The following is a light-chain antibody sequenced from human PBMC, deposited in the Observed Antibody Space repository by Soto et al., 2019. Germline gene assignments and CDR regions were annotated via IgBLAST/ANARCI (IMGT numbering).Light chain of an antibody. Sequence: QLVLTQSPSASASLGASVKLTCTLSSGHSSYAIAWHQQQPEKGPRFLMKLDSDGYHSKGDGIPDRFSGSSSGAERYLTISSLQSEDEADYYCQTWGTGIQVFGGGTKVTVL. CDR2: LDSDGYH. V-gene: IGLV4-69*01. J-gene: IGLJ2*01. CDR3: QTWGTGIQV. CDR1: SGHSSYA.